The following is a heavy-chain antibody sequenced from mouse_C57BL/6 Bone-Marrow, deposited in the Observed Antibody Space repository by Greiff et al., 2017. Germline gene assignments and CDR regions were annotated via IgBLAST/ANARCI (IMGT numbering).Heavy chain of an antibody. CDR2: IDPSASYT. CDR3: ARDGYYSYYFDY. CDR1: GYTFTSYW. D-gene: IGHD2-3*01. J-gene: IGHJ2*01. Sequence: VQLQQPGAELVMPGASVKLSCKASGYTFTSYWMHWVKQRPGQGLEWIGEIDPSASYTNYNQKFKGKSTLTVDKSSSTAYMQLSSLTSEDSAVYYCARDGYYSYYFDYWGQGTTLTVSS. V-gene: IGHV1-69*01.